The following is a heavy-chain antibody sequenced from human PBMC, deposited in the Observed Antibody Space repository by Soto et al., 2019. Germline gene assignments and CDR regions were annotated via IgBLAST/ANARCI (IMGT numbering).Heavy chain of an antibody. V-gene: IGHV1-69*12. D-gene: IGHD3-22*01. Sequence: QVQLVQSGAEVKKPGSSVKVSCKASGGTFSSYAISWVRQAPGQGLEWMGGIIPIFGTANYAQKFQGRVTITADESTSTAYMGLSSLRSEDTAVYYCARDVSSYYDSSGYYYGRRGMDVWGQGTTVTVSS. CDR1: GGTFSSYA. CDR3: ARDVSSYYDSSGYYYGRRGMDV. J-gene: IGHJ6*02. CDR2: IIPIFGTA.